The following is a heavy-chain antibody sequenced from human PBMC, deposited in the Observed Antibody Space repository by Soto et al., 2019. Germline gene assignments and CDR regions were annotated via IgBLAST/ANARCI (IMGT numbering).Heavy chain of an antibody. CDR2: IYYSGGT. CDR3: LVVVAATPDHFQH. V-gene: IGHV4-39*01. J-gene: IGHJ1*01. Sequence: NPSETLSLTCTVSGGSISSSSYYWGWIRQPPGKGLEWIGSIYYSGGTYYNPSLKSRVTISVDTSKNQFSLKLSSVTAADTAVYYCLVVVAATPDHFQHWGQGTLVTVSS. CDR1: GGSISSSSYY. D-gene: IGHD2-15*01.